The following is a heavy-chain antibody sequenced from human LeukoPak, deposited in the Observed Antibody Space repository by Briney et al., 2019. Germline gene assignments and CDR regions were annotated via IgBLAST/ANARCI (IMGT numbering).Heavy chain of an antibody. CDR1: GYTFTGYY. Sequence: ASVKVSCKASGYTFTGYYMHWVRQAPGQGLEWIGWINPNSGGTNYAQKFQGWVTMTRDTSISTAYMELSRLRSDDTAVYYCARGSSRWYSSGWYQSIAEYFQHWGQGTLVTVSS. V-gene: IGHV1-2*04. D-gene: IGHD6-19*01. CDR2: INPNSGGT. J-gene: IGHJ1*01. CDR3: ARGSSRWYSSGWYQSIAEYFQH.